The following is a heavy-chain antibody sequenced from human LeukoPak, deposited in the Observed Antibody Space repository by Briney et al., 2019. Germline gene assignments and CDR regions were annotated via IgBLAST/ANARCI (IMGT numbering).Heavy chain of an antibody. CDR1: GFTFSSYG. D-gene: IGHD5-18*01. Sequence: GGSLRLSCAASGFTFSSYGMHWVRQAPGKGLEWVAAISNDGNNKFYADSVKGRFTISRDNPKNTMNLQMNSLRAEDTAVYYCARARSSYGYGDAFDIWGQGTMVTVSS. CDR3: ARARSSYGYGDAFDI. V-gene: IGHV3-30*03. CDR2: ISNDGNNK. J-gene: IGHJ3*02.